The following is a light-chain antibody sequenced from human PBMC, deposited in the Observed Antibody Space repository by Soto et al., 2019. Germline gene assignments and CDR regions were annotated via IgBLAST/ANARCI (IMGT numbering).Light chain of an antibody. J-gene: IGKJ3*01. Sequence: DIQMTQSPSSLSASVGDRVTITCRASQGISNDLAWYQQKPGKVPKLLIYATSTLQSGVPTRFSGSGSRTDFTLTISSLQPGDVAIYYCQKYDSAPETFGPGTKADLK. CDR3: QKYDSAPET. CDR1: QGISND. CDR2: ATS. V-gene: IGKV1-27*01.